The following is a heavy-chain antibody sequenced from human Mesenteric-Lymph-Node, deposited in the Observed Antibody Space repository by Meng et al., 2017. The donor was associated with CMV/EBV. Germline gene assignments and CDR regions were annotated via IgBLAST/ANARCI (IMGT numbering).Heavy chain of an antibody. J-gene: IGHJ6*02. Sequence: GESLKISCAASGFTFSSFSMNWVRQAPGKGLEWVSSIQSSGSIYQPDSVKGRFTISRDNTKNSLYLQMNSLRAEDTAVYYCARDTLRSNWFYYYQGMDVWGQGTTVTVSS. CDR1: GFTFSSFS. CDR2: IQSSGSI. CDR3: ARDTLRSNWFYYYQGMDV. D-gene: IGHD6-13*01. V-gene: IGHV3-21*01.